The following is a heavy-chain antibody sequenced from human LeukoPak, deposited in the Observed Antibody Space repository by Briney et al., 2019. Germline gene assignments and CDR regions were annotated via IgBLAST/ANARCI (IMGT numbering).Heavy chain of an antibody. CDR3: ARYCSGGSCYWRSGLDY. J-gene: IGHJ4*02. D-gene: IGHD2-15*01. CDR2: ISAYNGNT. CDR1: GYTFTSYG. Sequence: GASVKVSCKASGYTFTSYGISWVRQAPGQGLEWMGWISAYNGNTNYAQKLQGRVTMTTDTSTSTAYMELRSLRSDDTAVYYCARYCSGGSCYWRSGLDYWGQGTLVTVSS. V-gene: IGHV1-18*01.